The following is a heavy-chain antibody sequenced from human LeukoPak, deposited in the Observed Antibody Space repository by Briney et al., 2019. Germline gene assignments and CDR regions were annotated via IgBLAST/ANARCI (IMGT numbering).Heavy chain of an antibody. J-gene: IGHJ5*02. V-gene: IGHV4-39*01. CDR2: IYYSGST. D-gene: IGHD3-10*01. CDR1: GGSISSSSYY. CDR3: ATLYGSGSYYANNWLDP. Sequence: SETLSLTCTVSGGSISSSSYYWGWIRQPPGKGLEWIGSIYYSGSTYYNPSLKSRVTISVDTSKNQFSLKLSSVTAADTAVYYCATLYGSGSYYANNWLDPWGQGTLVTVSS.